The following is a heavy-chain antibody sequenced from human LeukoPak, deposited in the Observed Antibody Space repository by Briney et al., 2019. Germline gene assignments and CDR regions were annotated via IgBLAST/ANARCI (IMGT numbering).Heavy chain of an antibody. CDR1: GFTFSTYG. CDR2: ISYDGSYE. D-gene: IGHD3-3*01. V-gene: IGHV3-30*01. CDR3: AKDRPPFWFSAVPFFDY. J-gene: IGHJ4*02. Sequence: GGSLRLSCAASGFTFSTYGMHWVRQAPGKGLEWAAVISYDGSYESYADSVKGRFTISRDNSKNTLYLQMNSLRDEDSAVYYCAKDRPPFWFSAVPFFDYWGQGTLVTVSS.